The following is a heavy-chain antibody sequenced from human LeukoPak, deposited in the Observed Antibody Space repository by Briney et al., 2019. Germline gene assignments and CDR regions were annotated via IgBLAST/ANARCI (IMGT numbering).Heavy chain of an antibody. CDR2: IYYSGST. J-gene: IGHJ4*02. Sequence: SETLSLTCTVSGGSISSGGYSWGWIRQPPGKGLEWIGSIYYSGSTYYNPSLKSRVTISVDTSKNQFSLKLSSVTAADTAVYYCARVGIATYYYDSSVTPTLDYWGQGTLVTVSS. CDR1: GGSISSGGYS. D-gene: IGHD3-22*01. CDR3: ARVGIATYYYDSSVTPTLDY. V-gene: IGHV4-39*07.